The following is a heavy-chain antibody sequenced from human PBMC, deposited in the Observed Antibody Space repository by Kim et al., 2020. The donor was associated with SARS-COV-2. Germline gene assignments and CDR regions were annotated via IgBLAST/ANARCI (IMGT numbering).Heavy chain of an antibody. D-gene: IGHD1-26*01. V-gene: IGHV3-53*01. CDR1: RFTVSSNY. CDR2: IYSGGST. Sequence: GGSLRLSCAASRFTVSSNYMSWVRQAPGKGLEWVSVIYSGGSTYYADSVKGRFTISRDNSKNTLYLQMNSLRAEDTAVYYCARASGSYYYYGMDVWGQGTTVTVSS. CDR3: ARASGSYYYYGMDV. J-gene: IGHJ6*02.